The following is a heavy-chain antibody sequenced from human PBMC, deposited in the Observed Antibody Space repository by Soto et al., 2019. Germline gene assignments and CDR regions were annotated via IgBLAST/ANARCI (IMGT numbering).Heavy chain of an antibody. J-gene: IGHJ4*02. D-gene: IGHD3-22*01. V-gene: IGHV1-46*01. CDR1: GYTLTDYF. CDR2: INPHGGST. CDR3: GRGAFYDRSVYYGNFVY. Sequence: ASVKVSCKASGYTLTDYFMYWVRQAPGQGLEWMGVINPHGGSTTYAQSFQGRVSMTRDTSTSTLYMELRSLRSGDTAVYFCGRGAFYDRSVYYGNFVYWGQGTQVTVSS.